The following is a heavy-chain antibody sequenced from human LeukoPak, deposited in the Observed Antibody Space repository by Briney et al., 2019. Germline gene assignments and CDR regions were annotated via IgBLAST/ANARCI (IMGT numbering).Heavy chain of an antibody. CDR1: GFTFSS. D-gene: IGHD1-26*01. Sequence: GGSLRLSCAASGFTFSSMNWVRQAPGKGLEWVSSISSSSSYIYYADSVKGRFTISRDNAKNSLYLQMNSLRAEDTAVYYCAKDVDSGSYFLDYWGQGTLVTVSS. J-gene: IGHJ4*02. V-gene: IGHV3-21*01. CDR2: ISSSSSYI. CDR3: AKDVDSGSYFLDY.